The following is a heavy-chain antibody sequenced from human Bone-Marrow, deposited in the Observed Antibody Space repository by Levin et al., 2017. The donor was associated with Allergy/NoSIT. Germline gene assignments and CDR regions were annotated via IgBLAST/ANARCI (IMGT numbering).Heavy chain of an antibody. J-gene: IGHJ6*03. V-gene: IGHV4-59*08. CDR1: GGSISSYY. CDR3: ASYSSGWPNYYYYYMDV. Sequence: SETLSLTCTVSGGSISSYYWSWIRQPPGKGLEWIGYIYYSGSTNYNPSLKSRVTISVDTSKHQFSLKLSSVTAADTAVYYCASYSSGWPNYYYYYMDVWGKGTTVTVSS. D-gene: IGHD6-19*01. CDR2: IYYSGST.